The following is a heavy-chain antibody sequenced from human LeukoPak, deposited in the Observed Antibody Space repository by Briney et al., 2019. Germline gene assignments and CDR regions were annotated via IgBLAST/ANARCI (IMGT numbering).Heavy chain of an antibody. J-gene: IGHJ4*02. D-gene: IGHD1-1*01. CDR3: ARGSPRPHGVRTRPTEDGNY. CDR2: ISSSSSYI. V-gene: IGHV3-21*01. Sequence: PGGSLRLSCAASGFTFSSYSMNWVRQAPGKGLEWVSSISSSSSYIYYADSVKGRFTISRDNAKNSLYLQMNSLRAEDTAVYYCARGSPRPHGVRTRPTEDGNYWGQGTLVTVSS. CDR1: GFTFSSYS.